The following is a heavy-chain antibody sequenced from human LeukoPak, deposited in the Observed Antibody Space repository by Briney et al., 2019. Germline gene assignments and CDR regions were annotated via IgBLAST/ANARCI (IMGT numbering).Heavy chain of an antibody. CDR2: ISWNSGSI. Sequence: GRSLRLSCAASGFTFDDYAMHWVRQAPGKGLEWVSGISWNSGSIGYADSVKGRFTISRDNAKNSLYLQMNSLRAEDTALYYCAKDTGYDFWSGSVGYWGQGTLVTVSS. D-gene: IGHD3-3*01. CDR3: AKDTGYDFWSGSVGY. J-gene: IGHJ4*02. CDR1: GFTFDDYA. V-gene: IGHV3-9*01.